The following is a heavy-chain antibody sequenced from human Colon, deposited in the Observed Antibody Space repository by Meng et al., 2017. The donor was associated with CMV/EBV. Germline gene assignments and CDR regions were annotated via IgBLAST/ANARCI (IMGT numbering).Heavy chain of an antibody. CDR3: ASLRFAAAVTGDLDP. D-gene: IGHD6-13*01. CDR1: GFTFSSYS. J-gene: IGHJ5*02. V-gene: IGHV3-21*01. CDR2: ISSSSSYI. Sequence: GGSLRPSCAASGFTFSSYSMNWVRQAPGKGLEWVSSISSSSSYIYSADSVKARFTFSRDNAKNSLYLQMNSLRAEDTAVYYCASLRFAAAVTGDLDPWGQGTLVTVSS.